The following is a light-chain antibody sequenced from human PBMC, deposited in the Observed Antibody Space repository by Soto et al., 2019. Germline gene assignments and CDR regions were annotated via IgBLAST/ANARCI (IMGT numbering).Light chain of an antibody. V-gene: IGLV2-14*01. J-gene: IGLJ1*01. Sequence: QSALTQPASVSGSPGQSITISCTGTSGDVGAYDFVSWYQQHPGKAPRLMIYNVNNRPAGASNRFSGSKSGSTASLTISKLQAEDEADYYCASFTNTYSYVFGAGTKVTVL. CDR2: NVN. CDR3: ASFTNTYSYV. CDR1: SGDVGAYDF.